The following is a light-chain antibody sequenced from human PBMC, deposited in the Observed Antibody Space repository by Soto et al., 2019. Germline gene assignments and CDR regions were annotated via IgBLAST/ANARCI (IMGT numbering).Light chain of an antibody. CDR1: RDIRSS. J-gene: IGKJ4*01. V-gene: IGKV1-9*01. Sequence: DIQLTQSPSFLSASVGDILTITCRASRDIRSSLAWYQQKPGKDPNLLIYTVSTLQSGVPSRFSGSRSGTEFTLTISSLQPEDFATYYCQQFNSSPFTFGGGTKVEI. CDR3: QQFNSSPFT. CDR2: TVS.